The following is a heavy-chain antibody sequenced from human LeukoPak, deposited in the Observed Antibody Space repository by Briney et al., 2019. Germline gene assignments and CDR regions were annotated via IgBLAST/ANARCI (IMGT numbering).Heavy chain of an antibody. CDR2: ISGSGGST. V-gene: IGHV3-23*01. J-gene: IGHJ6*03. Sequence: GGSLRLSCAASGFTFSSYAMSWVRQAPGKGLEWVSAISGSGGSTYYADSGKGRFTISRDNSKNTLYLQMNSLRAEDTAVYYCAKQYLLSYYYYYMDVWGKGTTVTVSS. CDR3: AKQYLLSYYYYYMDV. CDR1: GFTFSSYA. D-gene: IGHD2/OR15-2a*01.